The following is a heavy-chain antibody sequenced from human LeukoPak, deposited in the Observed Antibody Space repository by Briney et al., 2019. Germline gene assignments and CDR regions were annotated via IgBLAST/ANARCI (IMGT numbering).Heavy chain of an antibody. CDR3: AKSPARPSAYPYYFDY. CDR2: ISGSGGST. V-gene: IGHV3-23*01. J-gene: IGHJ4*02. CDR1: GCTFSSLP. D-gene: IGHD3-3*01. Sequence: GGSLRFSCAASGCTFSSLPWSWFGKAPGKGWGWVSAISGSGGSTYYADSVKGRFTISRDNSKNTLYLQMNSLRAEDTAVYYCAKSPARPSAYPYYFDYWGQGTLVTVSS.